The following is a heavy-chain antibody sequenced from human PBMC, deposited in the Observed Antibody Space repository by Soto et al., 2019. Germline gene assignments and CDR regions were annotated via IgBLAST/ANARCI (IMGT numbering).Heavy chain of an antibody. CDR3: ARTPLTYYYDSSGYTGPFDY. Sequence: ASVKVSCKASGYTFTSYTMHWVRQAPGQRLEWMGWINAGNGNTKYSQKLQGRVTMTTDTSTSTAYMELRSLRSDDTAVYYCARTPLTYYYDSSGYTGPFDYWGQGTLVTVSS. CDR1: GYTFTSYT. CDR2: INAGNGNT. D-gene: IGHD3-22*01. V-gene: IGHV1-3*01. J-gene: IGHJ4*02.